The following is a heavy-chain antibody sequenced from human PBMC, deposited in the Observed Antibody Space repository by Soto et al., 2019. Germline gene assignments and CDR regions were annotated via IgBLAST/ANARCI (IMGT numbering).Heavy chain of an antibody. J-gene: IGHJ4*02. V-gene: IGHV3-23*01. D-gene: IGHD3-22*01. CDR3: ASLVITMIGVAEGFDN. CDR2: ISGSGGST. CDR1: GFTFSSHA. Sequence: EVQLLESGGGLVQPGGSLRLSCAASGFTFSSHAVSWVRQAPGKGLEWVSAISGSGGSTYYADSVKGRFTISRDNSKNTLYLQMNSLGAEDTAVYYCASLVITMIGVAEGFDNWGQGALVTVSS.